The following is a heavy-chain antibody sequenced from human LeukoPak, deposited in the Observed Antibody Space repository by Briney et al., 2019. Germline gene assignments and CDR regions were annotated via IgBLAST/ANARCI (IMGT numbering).Heavy chain of an antibody. CDR2: INAGNGNT. D-gene: IGHD2-2*01. Sequence: ASVKVSCKASGYTFTSYAMHWVRQAPGQRLEWMGWINAGNGNTKYSQKFQGRVTITRDTSASTAYMKLSSLRSEDTAVYYCARDLSQSTPFLPGYWGQGTLVTVSS. CDR3: ARDLSQSTPFLPGY. CDR1: GYTFTSYA. V-gene: IGHV1-3*01. J-gene: IGHJ4*02.